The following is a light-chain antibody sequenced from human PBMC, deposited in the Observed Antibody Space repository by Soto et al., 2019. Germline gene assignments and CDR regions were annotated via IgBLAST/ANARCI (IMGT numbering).Light chain of an antibody. Sequence: QSALTQPASVSGSPGQSITISCTGTNSDVGSYNLVSWYQQHPGKAPKLMIYEVSKRPSGVSNRFSGSKSGNTASLTISGLQAEDEADYYCCSYAGSSTVVFGGGTSSPS. V-gene: IGLV2-23*02. CDR2: EVS. J-gene: IGLJ2*01. CDR3: CSYAGSSTVV. CDR1: NSDVGSYNL.